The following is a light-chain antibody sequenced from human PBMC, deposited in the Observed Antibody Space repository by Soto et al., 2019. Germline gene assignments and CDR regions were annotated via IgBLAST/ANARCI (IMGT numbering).Light chain of an antibody. CDR2: KAS. J-gene: IGKJ5*01. Sequence: IQMTQSPSTLAASVGDRLAITCRASQSIGSWVAWYKQKPXKAPKVLISKASTLESGVPSRFTGSGSGTEFTLNVSSLQTDDFATYYCQHRVFGPGTRLEIK. CDR3: QHRV. V-gene: IGKV1-5*03. CDR1: QSIGSW.